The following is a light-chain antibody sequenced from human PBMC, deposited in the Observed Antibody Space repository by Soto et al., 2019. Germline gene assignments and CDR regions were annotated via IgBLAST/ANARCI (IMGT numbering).Light chain of an antibody. J-gene: IGKJ1*01. CDR1: QFISNS. CDR3: QQSSNWPRT. CDR2: GAS. V-gene: IGKV3-15*01. Sequence: EIVMTQSPATLSVSPVERVTLSCRASQFISNSLAWYQQRPGQPPRLLIYGASTRAAGISARFSGSGSGTEFTLTISSLQSEDFAVYYCQQSSNWPRTFGQGTKVDIK.